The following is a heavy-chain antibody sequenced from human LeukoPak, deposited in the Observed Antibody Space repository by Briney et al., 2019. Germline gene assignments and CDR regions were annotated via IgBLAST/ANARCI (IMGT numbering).Heavy chain of an antibody. Sequence: GGSLRLSCAASGXTVSTNCMTWVRQAPGKGREWVSTIYSGGTTYYADSVMGRFTISRHNSRNTLYLQMNSLRAEDTAVYYCARVDTVMAYYFDLWGQGTLVTVSS. CDR3: ARVDTVMAYYFDL. CDR2: IYSGGTT. CDR1: GXTVSTNC. V-gene: IGHV3-53*04. D-gene: IGHD5-18*01. J-gene: IGHJ4*02.